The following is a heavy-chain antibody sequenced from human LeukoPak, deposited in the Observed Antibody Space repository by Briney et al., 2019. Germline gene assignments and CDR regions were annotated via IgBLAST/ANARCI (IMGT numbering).Heavy chain of an antibody. V-gene: IGHV3-11*01. Sequence: PGGSLRLSCAASGFTFSDYYINWIRQAPGKGLEWVSHISSSGRLMQYADSVKGRFTITRDNAQNFMSLQMNSLKPEDTAVYYCARDTNNGLDVWGRRTTVTVSS. CDR2: ISSSGRLM. CDR1: GFTFSDYY. CDR3: ARDTNNGLDV. J-gene: IGHJ6*02. D-gene: IGHD1-14*01.